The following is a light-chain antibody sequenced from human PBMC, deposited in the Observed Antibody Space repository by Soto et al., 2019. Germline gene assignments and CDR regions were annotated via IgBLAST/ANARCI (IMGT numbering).Light chain of an antibody. CDR3: AAWDDSLNGVV. CDR2: SNN. Sequence: QSVLTQTPSASGTPGQRVTISCSGSSSNIGSYNVNWYQQLPGTAPKLLIYSNNQRPSGVPDRFSGSKSGTSASLAISGLQSEDEADYYWAAWDDSLNGVVFGGGTKLTVL. J-gene: IGLJ2*01. V-gene: IGLV1-44*01. CDR1: SSNIGSYN.